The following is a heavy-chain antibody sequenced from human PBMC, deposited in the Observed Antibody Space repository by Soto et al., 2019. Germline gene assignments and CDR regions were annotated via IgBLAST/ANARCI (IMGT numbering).Heavy chain of an antibody. Sequence: GGSLRLSCAASGFTFSSYSMNWVRQAPGKGLEWVSYISSSSSTIYYADSVKGRFTISRDNAKNSVYLQMNSLSDEDTAVYYCARSVEGHFDYWGQGTVVTVSS. CDR1: GFTFSSYS. CDR3: ARSVEGHFDY. J-gene: IGHJ4*02. V-gene: IGHV3-48*02. D-gene: IGHD6-19*01. CDR2: ISSSSSTI.